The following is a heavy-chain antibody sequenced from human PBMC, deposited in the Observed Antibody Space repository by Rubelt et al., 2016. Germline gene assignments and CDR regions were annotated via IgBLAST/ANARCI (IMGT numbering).Heavy chain of an antibody. J-gene: IGHJ4*02. D-gene: IGHD2-2*01. CDR2: GGST. Sequence: GGSTYYADSVKGRFTISRDNSKNTLYLQMNSLRAEDTAVYYCAKVCLPAATAPSYYFDYWGQGTLVTVSS. V-gene: IGHV3-23*01. CDR3: AKVCLPAATAPSYYFDY.